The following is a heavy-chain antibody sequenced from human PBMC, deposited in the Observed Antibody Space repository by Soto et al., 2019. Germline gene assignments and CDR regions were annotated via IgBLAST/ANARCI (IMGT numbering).Heavy chain of an antibody. CDR1: GGSISSYY. Sequence: SETLSLTCTVSGGSISSYYWSWIRQPPGKGLEWIGYIYFRGSTNYNPSLKSRVTISVDTSKNQFSLKLSSVTAADTAVYYCASHMVRGVPFGYWGQGTLATVSS. CDR3: ASHMVRGVPFGY. CDR2: IYFRGST. J-gene: IGHJ4*02. V-gene: IGHV4-59*08. D-gene: IGHD3-10*01.